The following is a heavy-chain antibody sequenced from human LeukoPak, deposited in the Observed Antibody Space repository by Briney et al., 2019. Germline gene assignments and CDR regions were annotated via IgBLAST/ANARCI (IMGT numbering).Heavy chain of an antibody. D-gene: IGHD4-17*01. J-gene: IGHJ6*02. CDR1: GGSISSYY. Sequence: PSETLSLTCTVSGGSISSYYWSWIRQPPGKGLEWIGYIYYSGSTNYNPSLKSRVTISVDTSKNQFSLKLSSVTAADTAVYYCARDLFYGDYWVYYYYYGMDVWGQGTTVTVSS. CDR2: IYYSGST. V-gene: IGHV4-59*12. CDR3: ARDLFYGDYWVYYYYYGMDV.